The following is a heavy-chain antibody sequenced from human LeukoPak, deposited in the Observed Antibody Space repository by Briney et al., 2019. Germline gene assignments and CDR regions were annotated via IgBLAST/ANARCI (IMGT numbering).Heavy chain of an antibody. J-gene: IGHJ4*02. Sequence: SETLSLTCTVSGGSISSSSYYWGWIRQPPGKGLEWIGSIYYSGSTYYNPSLKSRVTISVDTSKNQFSLKLSSVTAADTAVYYCARALYYYGSGSFGAFDYWGQGTLVTVSS. CDR1: GGSISSSSYY. D-gene: IGHD3-10*01. CDR2: IYYSGST. V-gene: IGHV4-39*07. CDR3: ARALYYYGSGSFGAFDY.